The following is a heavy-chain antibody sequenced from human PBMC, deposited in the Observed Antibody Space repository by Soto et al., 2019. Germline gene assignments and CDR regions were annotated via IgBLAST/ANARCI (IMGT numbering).Heavy chain of an antibody. Sequence: EVQLVESGGGLVKPGGSLRLSCADSGFTFSSYSMNWVRQAPGKGLEWVSSISSSSSYIYYADSVKGRLTISRDNAKNSLYLQMNSLRAEDTAVYYCARDHYDSSGYLASLGYWGQGTLVTVSS. CDR2: ISSSSSYI. CDR1: GFTFSSYS. J-gene: IGHJ4*02. V-gene: IGHV3-21*01. CDR3: ARDHYDSSGYLASLGY. D-gene: IGHD3-22*01.